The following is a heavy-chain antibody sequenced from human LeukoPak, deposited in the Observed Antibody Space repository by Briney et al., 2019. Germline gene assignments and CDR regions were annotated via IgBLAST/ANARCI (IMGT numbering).Heavy chain of an antibody. CDR2: IYYGGTT. D-gene: IGHD3-22*01. CDR3: ARDSSGYYHWFDP. V-gene: IGHV4-59*01. Sequence: SETLSLTCIVSGGSISSYYWSWIRQPPGKGLEWIGYIYYGGTTNYNPSLKSRVTLSVDTSKNQFSLKLTSVTAADTAVYYCARDSSGYYHWFDPWGQGTLVTVSS. J-gene: IGHJ5*02. CDR1: GGSISSYY.